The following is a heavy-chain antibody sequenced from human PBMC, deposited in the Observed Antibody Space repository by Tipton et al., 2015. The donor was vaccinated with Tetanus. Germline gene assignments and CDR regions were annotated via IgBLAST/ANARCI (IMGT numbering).Heavy chain of an antibody. J-gene: IGHJ6*02. Sequence: QLVQSGAEVKKPGASMKVSCKASEYTFTGYYIYWVRQAPGQGLEWMGWIDPNSGGTIYAQKFQGRVTMTRDTSISTAYMELSSLRSDDTAVYYCARDRGDYIYYGMDVWGPGTTVTVS. CDR2: IDPNSGGT. V-gene: IGHV1-2*02. CDR1: EYTFTGYY. CDR3: ARDRGDYIYYGMDV.